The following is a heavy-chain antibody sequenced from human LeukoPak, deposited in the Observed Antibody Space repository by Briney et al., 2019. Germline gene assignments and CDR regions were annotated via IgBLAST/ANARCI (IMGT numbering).Heavy chain of an antibody. CDR3: ARLRGALSGPSDI. CDR1: GYSISSGYY. D-gene: IGHD3-10*01. CDR2: IYHSGST. V-gene: IGHV4-38-2*01. J-gene: IGHJ3*02. Sequence: PSETLSLTCAVSGYSISSGYYWVWIRQPPGKGLEWVGNIYHSGSTYYNPSLKSRVTISVDTSKNQFSLKLSSVTAADTAVYYSARLRGALSGPSDIWGQGTMVTVSS.